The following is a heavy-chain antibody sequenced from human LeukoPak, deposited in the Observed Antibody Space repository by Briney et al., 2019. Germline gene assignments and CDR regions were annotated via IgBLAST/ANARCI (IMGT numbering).Heavy chain of an antibody. CDR2: IYTSGST. CDR3: ARDRAAAGTSAFDI. J-gene: IGHJ3*02. D-gene: IGHD6-13*01. Sequence: SQTLSLTCPVSGGSISSGSYYWSWIRQPAGKGLEWIGRIYTSGSTNYNPSLKSRVTISVDTSKNQFSLKLSSVTAADTAVYYCARDRAAAGTSAFDIWGQGTMVTVSS. CDR1: GGSISSGSYY. V-gene: IGHV4-61*02.